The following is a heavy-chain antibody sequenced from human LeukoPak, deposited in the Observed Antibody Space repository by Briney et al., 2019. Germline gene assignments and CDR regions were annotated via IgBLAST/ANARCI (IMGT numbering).Heavy chain of an antibody. CDR2: IYYSGST. J-gene: IGHJ4*03. CDR3: ARTPLYCSSTSCYFDY. D-gene: IGHD2-2*01. Sequence: KASETLSLTCTVSGGSISSYYWSWIRQPPGKGLEWIGYIYYSGSTNYNPSLKSRVTISVDTSKNQFSLKLSSVTAADTAVYYCARTPLYCSSTSCYFDYWGQGTLVTVSS. CDR1: GGSISSYY. V-gene: IGHV4-59*01.